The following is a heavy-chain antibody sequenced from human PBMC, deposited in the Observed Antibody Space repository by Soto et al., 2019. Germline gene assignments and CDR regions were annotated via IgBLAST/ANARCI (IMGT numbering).Heavy chain of an antibody. J-gene: IGHJ4*02. CDR1: GYTFTSYA. V-gene: IGHV1-3*01. CDR2: INAGNGNT. Sequence: GASGKVSCKASGYTFTSYAMHWVRQAPGQRLEWMGWINAGNGNTKYSQKFQGRVTITRDTSASTAYMELSSLRSEDTAVYYCARSIVVVTALDYWGQGTLVTVSS. CDR3: ARSIVVVTALDY. D-gene: IGHD2-21*02.